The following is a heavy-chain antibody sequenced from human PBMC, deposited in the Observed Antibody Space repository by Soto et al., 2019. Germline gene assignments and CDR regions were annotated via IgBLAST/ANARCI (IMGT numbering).Heavy chain of an antibody. CDR2: IYYNGIT. J-gene: IGHJ5*02. CDR1: GGSIDNYY. V-gene: IGHV4-59*01. CDR3: ARGPSTSLVMPWFDP. D-gene: IGHD1-1*01. Sequence: KPSETLSLTCTVSGGSIDNYYWSWSRQTPGKGLEWIAYIYYNGITNYNPSLKSRVTISLDTPRNQFSLKLRSVTTADAAVYYCARGPSTSLVMPWFDPWGQGTLVTVSS.